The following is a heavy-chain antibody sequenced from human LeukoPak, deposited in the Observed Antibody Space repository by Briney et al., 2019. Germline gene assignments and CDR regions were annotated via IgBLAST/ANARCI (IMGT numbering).Heavy chain of an antibody. J-gene: IGHJ3*02. CDR3: ARDLLAARLDAFDI. CDR1: GFTFDDYA. V-gene: IGHV3-9*01. Sequence: PGRSLRLSCAASGFTFDDYAMHWVRQAPGKGLEWVSGISWNSGSIGYADSVKGRFTISRDNAKNTLYLQMNSLRAEDTAVYYCARDLLAARLDAFDIWGQGTMVTVSS. CDR2: ISWNSGSI. D-gene: IGHD6-6*01.